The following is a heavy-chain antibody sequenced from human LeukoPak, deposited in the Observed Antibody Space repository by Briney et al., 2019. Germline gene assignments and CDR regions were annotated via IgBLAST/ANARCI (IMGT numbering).Heavy chain of an antibody. CDR2: LSDSGGNT. D-gene: IGHD6-13*01. CDR1: GFTFSSYA. CDR3: ARWATSSSWYYFDY. Sequence: GGSLRLSCAASGFTFSSYAMSWVRQAPGKGLEWVSGLSDSGGNTYYADSVKGRFTISRDNSKNTLYLQMNSLRAEDTAVYYCARWATSSSWYYFDYWGQGTLVTVSS. J-gene: IGHJ4*02. V-gene: IGHV3-23*01.